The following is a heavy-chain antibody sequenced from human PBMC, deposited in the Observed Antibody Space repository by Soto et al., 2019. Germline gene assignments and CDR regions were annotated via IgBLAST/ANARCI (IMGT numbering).Heavy chain of an antibody. V-gene: IGHV1-8*01. J-gene: IGHJ4*02. D-gene: IGHD3-10*01. CDR3: ARGRGYGSGSQYLDC. Sequence: QVQLVQSGAEVKKPGDSVKVSCKASGYTLTSYDINWVRQATGQGPEWRGWMNPNSGNTGYAQKFQGRATMTRNTSISTAYMELSSLRSEDTAVYYFARGRGYGSGSQYLDCWGQGTLVTVSS. CDR2: MNPNSGNT. CDR1: GYTLTSYD.